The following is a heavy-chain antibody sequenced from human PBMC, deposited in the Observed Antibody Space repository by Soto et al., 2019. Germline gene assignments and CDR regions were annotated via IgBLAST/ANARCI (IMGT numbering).Heavy chain of an antibody. D-gene: IGHD3-10*01. CDR1: GFTFSLYS. J-gene: IGHJ6*02. CDR2: ISRSSTGI. V-gene: IGHV3-48*02. Sequence: EVQLVESGGGLVQPGGSLRLSCAASGFTFSLYSMSWVRQAPGKGLEWVSYISRSSTGIHYADSVKGRFTISRDEATNSMHLQMNSLRDGDTPVYYCARAVTWGLDVWGQGTTVSIAS. CDR3: ARAVTWGLDV.